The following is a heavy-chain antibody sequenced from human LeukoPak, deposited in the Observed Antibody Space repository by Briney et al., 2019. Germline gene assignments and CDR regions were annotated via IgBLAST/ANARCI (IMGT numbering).Heavy chain of an antibody. J-gene: IGHJ5*02. CDR2: FNPIFGSA. CDR3: ARDFGSGVFDP. D-gene: IGHD3-10*01. CDR1: GDSFGTYG. V-gene: IGHV1-69*05. Sequence: ASVKVSCKASGDSFGTYGITWVRQALGQGLEWMGGFNPIFGSAQYAQKFQGRVTITMDVSARTVYMELSSLRSEDTTIYYCARDFGSGVFDPWGQGTLVTVSS.